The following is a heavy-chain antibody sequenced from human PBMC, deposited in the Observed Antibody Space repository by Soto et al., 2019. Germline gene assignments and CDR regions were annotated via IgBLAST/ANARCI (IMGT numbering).Heavy chain of an antibody. D-gene: IGHD6-19*01. CDR1: RFSFSSYS. V-gene: IGHV3-21*01. CDR2: ISSSSSYI. Sequence: PVGCLSLSYAASRFSFSSYSMNWVRQAPGKGLEWVSSISSSSSYIYYADSVKGRFTISRDNAKNSLYLQMNSLRAEDTAVYYCARDLLYSSGLKAPNRFDPWGQGTLVTVSS. J-gene: IGHJ5*02. CDR3: ARDLLYSSGLKAPNRFDP.